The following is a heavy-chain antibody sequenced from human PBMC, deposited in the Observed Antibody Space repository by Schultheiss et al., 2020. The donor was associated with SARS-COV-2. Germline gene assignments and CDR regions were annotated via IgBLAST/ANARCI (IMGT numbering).Heavy chain of an antibody. CDR3: ARGSDYSHYYYGMDV. J-gene: IGHJ6*02. D-gene: IGHD4-11*01. CDR2: IWYDGNNK. CDR1: GFTFSSYG. V-gene: IGHV3-33*01. Sequence: GGSLRLSCAASGFTFSSYGMHWVRQAPGKGLEWVTVIWYDGNNKYYADSVKGRFTISRDNAKNTLYLQMNSLRAEDTAVYYCARGSDYSHYYYGMDVWGQGTTVTVSS.